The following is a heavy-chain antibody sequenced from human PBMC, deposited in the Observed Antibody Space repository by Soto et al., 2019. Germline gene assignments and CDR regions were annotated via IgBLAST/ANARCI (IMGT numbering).Heavy chain of an antibody. D-gene: IGHD5-18*01. Sequence: QVQLVESGGGVVQPGRSLRLSCAASGFTFSSYGMHWVRQAPGKGLEWVAVISYDGSNKYYADSVKGRFTISRDNSKNTLYLQMNSLRADDTAVYYCAKGSTAMTHFDYWGQGTLVTVSS. V-gene: IGHV3-30*18. CDR3: AKGSTAMTHFDY. J-gene: IGHJ4*02. CDR2: ISYDGSNK. CDR1: GFTFSSYG.